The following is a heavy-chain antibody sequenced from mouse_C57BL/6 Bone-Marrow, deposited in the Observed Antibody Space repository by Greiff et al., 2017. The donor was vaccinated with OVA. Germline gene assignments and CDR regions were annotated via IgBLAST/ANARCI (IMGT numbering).Heavy chain of an antibody. D-gene: IGHD2-3*01. V-gene: IGHV10-3*01. CDR2: IRSKSSNYAT. J-gene: IGHJ3*01. CDR1: GFTFNTYA. Sequence: EVQVVESGGGLVQPKGSLKLSCAASGFTFNTYAMHWVRQAPGKGLEWVARIRSKSSNYATYYADSVKDRFTISRDDSQSMLYLQMNNLKTEDAALYYCVRDRGGYYVRVWFSYWGQGALVTVSA. CDR3: VRDRGGYYVRVWFSY.